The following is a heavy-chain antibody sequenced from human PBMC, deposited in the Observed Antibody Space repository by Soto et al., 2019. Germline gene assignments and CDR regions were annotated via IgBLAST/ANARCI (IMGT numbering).Heavy chain of an antibody. CDR3: ARDLTYYYDSRGVFGY. Sequence: GASVKVSCKASGYTFTGYYMHWVRQAPGQGLEWMGWINPNSGGTNYAQKFQGRVTMTRDTSISTAYMELSRLRSDDTAVYYCARDLTYYYDSRGVFGYWGQGTMVTVSS. V-gene: IGHV1-2*02. J-gene: IGHJ4*02. CDR2: INPNSGGT. D-gene: IGHD3-22*01. CDR1: GYTFTGYY.